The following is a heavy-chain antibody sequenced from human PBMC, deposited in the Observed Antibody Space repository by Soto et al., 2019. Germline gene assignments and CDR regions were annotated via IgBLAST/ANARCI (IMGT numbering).Heavy chain of an antibody. CDR3: ARGSRYTVGAAPGWFNP. CDR2: ICSYNERT. D-gene: IGHD2-15*01. J-gene: IGHJ5*02. CDR1: GVSITSGDSY. Sequence: QVQLQESGPGVVKPSQTLSLTCSVSGVSITSGDSYWNWIRQSPGKSPEWLGYICSYNERTYHSPSLKGRLAISGDTSRNQLSLTLTSVTDADTAVYFCARGSRYTVGAAPGWFNPWGEGTLVIFSS. V-gene: IGHV4-30-4*01.